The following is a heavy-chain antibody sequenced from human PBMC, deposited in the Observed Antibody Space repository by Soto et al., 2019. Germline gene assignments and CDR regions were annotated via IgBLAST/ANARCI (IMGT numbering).Heavy chain of an antibody. CDR2: IYYSGST. D-gene: IGHD3-22*01. CDR1: GGSISSGDYY. Sequence: QVQLQESGPGLVKPSQTLSLTCTVSGGSISSGDYYWSWIRQPPGKGLEWIGYIYYSGSTYYNPSLKCRVTISVDTSKNLFSLKPSSVTAADTAVYYCARITMIVADDAFDIWGQGTMVTVSS. V-gene: IGHV4-30-4*01. CDR3: ARITMIVADDAFDI. J-gene: IGHJ3*02.